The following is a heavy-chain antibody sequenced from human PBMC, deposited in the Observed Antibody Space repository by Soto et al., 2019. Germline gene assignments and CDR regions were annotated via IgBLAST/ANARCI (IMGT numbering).Heavy chain of an antibody. J-gene: IGHJ4*02. CDR3: ARGITGATHFDY. V-gene: IGHV4-30-4*01. CDR2: IYYSGST. D-gene: IGHD1-26*01. CDR1: CGSISSGDYY. Sequence: PSETLSLTCTVSCGSISSGDYYWSWIRQPPGKGLEWIGYIYYSGSTYYNPSLKSRVTISVDTSKNQFSLKLSSVTAADTAVYYCARGITGATHFDYWGQGTLVTVSS.